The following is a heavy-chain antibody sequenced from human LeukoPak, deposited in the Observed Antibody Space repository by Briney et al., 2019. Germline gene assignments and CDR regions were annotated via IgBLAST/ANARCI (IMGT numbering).Heavy chain of an antibody. V-gene: IGHV4-4*07. CDR1: GASISLHY. D-gene: IGHD3-16*01. J-gene: IGHJ4*02. Sequence: SETLSLICDVSGASISLHYLSWIRQPTGKGLEWIGRMFPSGSPDYNVSLKSRVTMSVDTSKKQLSLKLSSVTAADTAVYFCVRGDPSLGASYFATWGPGTLVTVSS. CDR2: MFPSGSP. CDR3: VRGDPSLGASYFAT.